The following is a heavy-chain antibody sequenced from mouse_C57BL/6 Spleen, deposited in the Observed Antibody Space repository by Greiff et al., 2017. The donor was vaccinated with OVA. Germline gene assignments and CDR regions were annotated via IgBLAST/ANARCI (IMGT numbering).Heavy chain of an antibody. Sequence: EVQLVESEGGLVQPGSSMKLSCTASGFTFSDYYMAWVRQVPEKGLEWVANINYDGSSTYYLDSLKSRFIISRDNAKNILYLQMSSLKSEDTATYYCARTHYYGSSYDWYFDVWGTGTTVTVSS. CDR2: INYDGSST. CDR1: GFTFSDYY. CDR3: ARTHYYGSSYDWYFDV. D-gene: IGHD1-1*01. J-gene: IGHJ1*03. V-gene: IGHV5-16*01.